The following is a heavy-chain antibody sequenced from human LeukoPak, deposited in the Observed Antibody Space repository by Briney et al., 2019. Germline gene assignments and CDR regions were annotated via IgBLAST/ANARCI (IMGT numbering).Heavy chain of an antibody. V-gene: IGHV4-61*01. CDR1: GGSVGSGSYY. Sequence: SETLSLTCTVSGGSVGSGSYYWSWIRQPPGKGLEWIGYFYYTGSTNYNPSLKSRVTISVDTSKNQFSLKLSSVTAADTAVYYCARDGKYAEYFQDWGQGTLVTVSS. CDR2: FYYTGST. D-gene: IGHD1-1*01. CDR3: ARDGKYAEYFQD. J-gene: IGHJ1*01.